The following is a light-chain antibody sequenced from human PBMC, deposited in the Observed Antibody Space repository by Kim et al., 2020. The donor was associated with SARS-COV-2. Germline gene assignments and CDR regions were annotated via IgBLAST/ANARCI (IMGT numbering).Light chain of an antibody. CDR3: CSYTGTYIWM. CDR2: DVS. Sequence: QFALTQPRSVSGSPGQSVILSCTGTSSDVGAYNSVSWYQQRPHKAPKVIIYDVSQRPSGVPDRFSGSKSGNTASLSISGLQAEDEADYYCCSYTGTYIWMFGGGTQLTVL. CDR1: SSDVGAYNS. J-gene: IGLJ3*02. V-gene: IGLV2-11*01.